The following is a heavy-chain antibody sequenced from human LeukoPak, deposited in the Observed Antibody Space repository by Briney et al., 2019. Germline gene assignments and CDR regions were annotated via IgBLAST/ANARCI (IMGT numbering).Heavy chain of an antibody. J-gene: IGHJ4*02. V-gene: IGHV5-51*01. Sequence: GESLKISCKGFGYTFTNYWIGWVRQMPGKGLEWMGIIYPGDSDSRYSPSFQGQVTISADKSISTAYLQWSSLKASDTAMYYCARQAVGYNYGYYFDYWGQGTLVTVSS. CDR1: GYTFTNYW. CDR2: IYPGDSDS. D-gene: IGHD5-18*01. CDR3: ARQAVGYNYGYYFDY.